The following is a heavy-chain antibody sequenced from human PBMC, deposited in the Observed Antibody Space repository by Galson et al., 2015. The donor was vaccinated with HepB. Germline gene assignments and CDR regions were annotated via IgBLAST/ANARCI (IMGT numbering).Heavy chain of an antibody. Sequence: SLRLSCAASGFTFSGYGMHWVRQAPGKGLEWVAIISYDGSNKYYADSVKGRFTISRDNSKNRLYLQMNSLKPEDTAVYYCAKDRSAGSPRHYFDSWGQGTLVTVSS. CDR1: GFTFSGYG. CDR2: ISYDGSNK. CDR3: AKDRSAGSPRHYFDS. J-gene: IGHJ4*02. V-gene: IGHV3-30*13.